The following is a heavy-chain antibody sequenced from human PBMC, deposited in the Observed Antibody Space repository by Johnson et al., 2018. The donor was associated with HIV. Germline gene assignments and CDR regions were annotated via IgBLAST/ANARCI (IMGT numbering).Heavy chain of an antibody. Sequence: QVQVLESGGGVVQPGRSLRLSCAASGFTFSSYGMHWVRQAPGKGLEWVAVISYDGSNKYYADSVKGRFTISRDNSKNTLYLQMNSLRAGDTAVYYCASVFDAFDIWGQGTMVTVSS. CDR1: GFTFSSYG. CDR2: ISYDGSNK. CDR3: ASVFDAFDI. D-gene: IGHD5/OR15-5a*01. J-gene: IGHJ3*02. V-gene: IGHV3-30*03.